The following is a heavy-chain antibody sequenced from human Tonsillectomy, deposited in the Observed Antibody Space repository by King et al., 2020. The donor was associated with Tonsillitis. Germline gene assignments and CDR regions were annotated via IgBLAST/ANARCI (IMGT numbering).Heavy chain of an antibody. Sequence: VQLVQSGAEVKKPGASVKVSCKASGYTFTSYYMHWVRQAPGQGLEWMGIINPSGGSTSYAQKFQGRVTITRDTSTSTVYMELSSLRSEDTAVYYCARVNAAMVRGVIIKLGAFDIWGQGTMVTVSS. D-gene: IGHD3-10*01. J-gene: IGHJ3*02. V-gene: IGHV1-46*01. CDR2: INPSGGST. CDR1: GYTFTSYY. CDR3: ARVNAAMVRGVIIKLGAFDI.